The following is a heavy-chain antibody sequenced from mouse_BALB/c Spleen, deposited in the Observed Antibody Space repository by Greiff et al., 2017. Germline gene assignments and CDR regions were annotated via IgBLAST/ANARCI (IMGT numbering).Heavy chain of an antibody. CDR2: ISDGGSYT. Sequence: EVKVEESGGGLVKPGGSLKLSCAASGFTFSDYYMYWVRQTPEKRLEWVATISDGGSYTYYPDSVKGRFTISRDNAKNNLYLQMSSLKSEDTAMYYCARDRGNYDYYAMDDWGQGTSVTVSS. J-gene: IGHJ4*01. V-gene: IGHV5-4*02. CDR1: GFTFSDYY. D-gene: IGHD2-1*01. CDR3: ARDRGNYDYYAMDD.